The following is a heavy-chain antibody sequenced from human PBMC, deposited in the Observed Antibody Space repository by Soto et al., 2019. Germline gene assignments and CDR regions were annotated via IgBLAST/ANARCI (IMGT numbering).Heavy chain of an antibody. CDR1: GDSVSSTSAA. Sequence: SQTLSLTCAISGDSVSSTSAAWNWIRQSPSRGLEWLGRTFYRSKWYYDYAVSVKSRITINPDTSKNQFSLQLSSVTPADTAVYYCSRYPGPLTGYSMPYYFDYWGQGTLVTVSS. CDR3: SRYPGPLTGYSMPYYFDY. D-gene: IGHD3-9*01. CDR2: TFYRSKWYY. J-gene: IGHJ4*02. V-gene: IGHV6-1*01.